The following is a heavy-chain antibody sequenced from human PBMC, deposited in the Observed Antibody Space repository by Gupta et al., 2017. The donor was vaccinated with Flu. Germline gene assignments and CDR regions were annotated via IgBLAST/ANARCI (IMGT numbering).Heavy chain of an antibody. CDR3: ARPNTVMGVPYLDL. CDR1: GGSIGSSSYY. D-gene: IGHD4-11*01. J-gene: IGHJ4*02. CDR2: IYYTGTT. Sequence: QVLLHQSGPGLVRPSETLSLTCTVSGGSIGSSSYYWGWIRQSPGKGLEWIGSIYYTGTTYYNPSLKSRVTISKDTSKNQFSLRLSSVTAADTAVYYCARPNTVMGVPYLDLWGQGTLVTVSS. V-gene: IGHV4-39*01.